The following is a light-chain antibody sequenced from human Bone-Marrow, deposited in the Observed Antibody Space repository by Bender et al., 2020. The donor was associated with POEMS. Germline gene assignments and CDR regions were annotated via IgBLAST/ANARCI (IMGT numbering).Light chain of an antibody. Sequence: QSVLTQPASVSGSPGQSITISCTGSSSDVGGYNYVSWYQQYPGKAPKLLISDVSNRPSVISHRFSGSKSGNTASLTISGLQAEDEAHYYCASYTSSNALVFGGGTKVTVL. CDR2: DVS. V-gene: IGLV2-14*03. CDR1: SSDVGGYNY. CDR3: ASYTSSNALV. J-gene: IGLJ2*01.